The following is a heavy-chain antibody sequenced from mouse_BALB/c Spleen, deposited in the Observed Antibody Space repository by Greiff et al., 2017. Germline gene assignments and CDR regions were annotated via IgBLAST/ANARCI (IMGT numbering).Heavy chain of an antibody. Sequence: QVQLQQPGAELVKPGASVKLSCKASGYTFTSYWMHWVKQRPGRGLEWIGRIDPNSGGTKYNEKFKSKATLTVDKPSSTAYMQLSSLTSEASAVYYCTGSDDYDEGGYAMDDWGQGTTVTVSS. J-gene: IGHJ4*01. V-gene: IGHV1-62-3*01. CDR1: GYTFTSYW. CDR2: IDPNSGGT. CDR3: TGSDDYDEGGYAMDD. D-gene: IGHD2-4*01.